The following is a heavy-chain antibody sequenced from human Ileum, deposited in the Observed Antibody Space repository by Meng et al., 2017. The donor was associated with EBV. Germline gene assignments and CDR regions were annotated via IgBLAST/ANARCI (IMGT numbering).Heavy chain of an antibody. D-gene: IGHD4-17*01. CDR3: ASGRDYAWHS. CDR2: IYHSGST. Sequence: HVQRPGPVPGRVDPSGALALTVAGSGCSISSNNWVSWVRQPPGKGLEWIGEIYHSGSTNYNPSFKSRVTMSVDKSKNQISLNLSSVTAADTAVYYCASGRDYAWHSWGRGTLVTVSS. V-gene: IGHV4-4*02. J-gene: IGHJ4*02. CDR1: GCSISSNNW.